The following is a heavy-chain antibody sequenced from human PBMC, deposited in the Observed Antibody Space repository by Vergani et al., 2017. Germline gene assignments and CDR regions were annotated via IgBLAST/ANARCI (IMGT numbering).Heavy chain of an antibody. Sequence: EVQRVESGGGLVQPGGSLKLSCAASGFTVSSNYMSWVRPATGQGTEWVSVIYSGGSTYYADSVKGRFTFSRDNSKTTPYLQLNSLRAEDTAVYYCARDGKPADISRYYYYDMDVWGKGTTVTVSS. J-gene: IGHJ6*03. CDR3: ARDGKPADISRYYYYDMDV. CDR1: GFTVSSNY. D-gene: IGHD2-2*01. V-gene: IGHV3-66*01. CDR2: IYSGGST.